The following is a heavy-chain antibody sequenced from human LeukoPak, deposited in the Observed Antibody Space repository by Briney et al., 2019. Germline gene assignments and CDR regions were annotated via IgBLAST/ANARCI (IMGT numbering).Heavy chain of an antibody. D-gene: IGHD1-26*01. CDR3: ARISGSSHHYYYYMDV. Sequence: SETLSLTCTVSGGSISSSSYYWGWIRQPPGKGLEWIGSIYYSGSTYYNPSLKSRFTISVDRSKNQFSLRLSSVTAADTAVYYCARISGSSHHYYYYMDVWGKGTTVTVSS. CDR1: GGSISSSSYY. CDR2: IYYSGST. J-gene: IGHJ6*03. V-gene: IGHV4-39*07.